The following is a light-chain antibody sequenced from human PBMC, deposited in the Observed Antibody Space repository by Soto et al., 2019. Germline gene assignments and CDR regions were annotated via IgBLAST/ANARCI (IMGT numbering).Light chain of an antibody. CDR2: DVS. CDR1: SSDIGDSNY. J-gene: IGLJ1*01. CDR3: SSFRSSSTSYE. Sequence: QSALTHPASVSGYPGQSINISCTVTSSDIGDSNYVSWYQQHPGKAPQLVSYDVSNRPSGVSTRFSRSQSANTASLPISGLPADDEANAYWSSFRSSSTSYEFGHGTKVNVL. V-gene: IGLV2-14*03.